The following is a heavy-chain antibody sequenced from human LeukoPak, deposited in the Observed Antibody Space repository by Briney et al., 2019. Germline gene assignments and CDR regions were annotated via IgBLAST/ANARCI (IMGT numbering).Heavy chain of an antibody. Sequence: GRSLRLSCAASGFTFSSYWMHWVRQAPGKGLVWVSRINIDGSTSNYADSVKGRLTVPRDNAKNAVYLQMNSLRVEETAVYYCARASALATPPFAYWGQGTLVTVSS. V-gene: IGHV3-74*01. CDR3: ARASALATPPFAY. J-gene: IGHJ4*02. CDR1: GFTFSSYW. D-gene: IGHD5-12*01. CDR2: INIDGSTS.